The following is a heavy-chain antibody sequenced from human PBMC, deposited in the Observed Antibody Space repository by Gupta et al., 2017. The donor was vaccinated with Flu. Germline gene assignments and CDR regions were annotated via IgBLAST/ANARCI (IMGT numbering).Heavy chain of an antibody. D-gene: IGHD6-19*01. CDR1: SNSAA. V-gene: IGHV6-1*01. Sequence: SNSAAWNWIRQSPSRGLEWLGRTYYRSKWYNDYAVSVKSRITINPDTSKNQFSLQLNSVTPEDTAVYYCARDTLRAVAGRPGNWCDPWGQGTLVTVSS. CDR2: TYYRSKWYN. J-gene: IGHJ5*02. CDR3: ARDTLRAVAGRPGNWCDP.